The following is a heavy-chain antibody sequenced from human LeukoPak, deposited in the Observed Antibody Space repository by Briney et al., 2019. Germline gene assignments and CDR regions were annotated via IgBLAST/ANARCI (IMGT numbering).Heavy chain of an antibody. J-gene: IGHJ4*02. CDR1: VVTVSSNY. CDR3: ARLGFVVPAVIFDY. CDR2: IYIGGST. Sequence: GGSLRLSCAASVVTVSSNYMSWVRQAPGKGLEWVSVIYIGGSTYYADSVKGRFTISRDISKNTLYLQMNSLRAEDTAMYYCARLGFVVPAVIFDYWGQGTLVTVSS. V-gene: IGHV3-53*01. D-gene: IGHD2-2*02.